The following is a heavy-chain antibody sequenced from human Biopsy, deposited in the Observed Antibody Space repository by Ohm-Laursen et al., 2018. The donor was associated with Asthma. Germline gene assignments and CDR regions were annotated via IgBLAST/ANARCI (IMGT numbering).Heavy chain of an antibody. CDR2: IYYSGST. J-gene: IGHJ4*02. D-gene: IGHD3-22*01. CDR1: YGSITSGGYY. CDR3: ARAQDYYDSRGYYRSFDY. Sequence: SDTLSLTCTVSYGSITSGGYYWTWIRQHPGKGLEWIGFIYYSGSTYYNLSLKSRVSISIDTSKSQFSLKLSSVTAADTAVYYCARAQDYYDSRGYYRSFDYWGQGTLVTVSS. V-gene: IGHV4-31*03.